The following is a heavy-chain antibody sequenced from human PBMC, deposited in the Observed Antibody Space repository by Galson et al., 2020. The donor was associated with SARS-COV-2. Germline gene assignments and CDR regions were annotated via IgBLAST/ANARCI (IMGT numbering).Heavy chain of an antibody. Sequence: GESLKFSCAASGFTFSSYDMHWVRQDTGKRLEWVSAIGTAGDTYYPGSVKGRFTISRENAKNSLYLQMNSLRAGDTAVYYCARGRYVSSGWYRHFYFFDYWGRGTLVTGSS. J-gene: IGHJ4*02. V-gene: IGHV3-13*04. D-gene: IGHD6-19*01. CDR3: ARGRYVSSGWYRHFYFFDY. CDR1: GFTFSSYD. CDR2: IGTAGDT.